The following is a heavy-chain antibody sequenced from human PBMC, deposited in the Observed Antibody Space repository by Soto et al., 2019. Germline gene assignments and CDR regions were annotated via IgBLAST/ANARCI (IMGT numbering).Heavy chain of an antibody. CDR1: GGPFSSYA. D-gene: IGHD3-16*01. Sequence: SVKVSCKASGGPFSSYAIIWVRQAPGQGLEWMGGIIPIFGTANYAQKFQGRVTITADESTSTAYMELSSLRSEDTAVYYCARDGGSFGNWFDPWGQGTLVTVSS. CDR3: ARDGGSFGNWFDP. V-gene: IGHV1-69*01. J-gene: IGHJ5*02. CDR2: IIPIFGTA.